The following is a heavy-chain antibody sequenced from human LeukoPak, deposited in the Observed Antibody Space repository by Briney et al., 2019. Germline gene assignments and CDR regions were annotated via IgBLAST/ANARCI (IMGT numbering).Heavy chain of an antibody. J-gene: IGHJ5*02. CDR3: ARDIYCSGGSCYDAPFDP. D-gene: IGHD2-15*01. CDR1: GFTFSDYF. V-gene: IGHV3-11*01. CDR2: ISSSGTTM. Sequence: GGSLRLSCAASGFTFSDYFMSWIRQAPGKGLEWISYISSSGTTMYFADSVKGRFTISRDNANNSLYLQMNSLRVEDTAVYYCARDIYCSGGSCYDAPFDPWGQGTLVTVSS.